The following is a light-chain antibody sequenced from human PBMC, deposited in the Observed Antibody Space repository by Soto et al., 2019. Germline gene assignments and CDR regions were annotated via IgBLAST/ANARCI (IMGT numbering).Light chain of an antibody. CDR1: QSISSW. J-gene: IGKJ1*01. Sequence: DIQMTQSPSTLSASVGDRVTITCGACQSISSWLAWYQQKPGKAPKVLISKASDLETGVPSRFSGSGFGTEFTLPISSLQPDDFATYYCQQYNSLWTFGQGTKVEIK. CDR3: QQYNSLWT. CDR2: KAS. V-gene: IGKV1-5*03.